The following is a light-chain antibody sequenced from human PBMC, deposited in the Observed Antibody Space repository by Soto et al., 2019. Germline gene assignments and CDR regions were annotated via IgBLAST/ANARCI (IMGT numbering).Light chain of an antibody. CDR2: KAS. CDR3: QQYTSYYT. J-gene: IGKJ2*01. V-gene: IGKV1-5*03. Sequence: DIPMTQSPSTLSASVGDRVTFTCRASQNINTWLAWYQQRPGKAPKLLIYKASTLKSGVPSRFSGSGSGTEFTLTISSPQPDDFATYYCQQYTSYYTFGQGTKLEI. CDR1: QNINTW.